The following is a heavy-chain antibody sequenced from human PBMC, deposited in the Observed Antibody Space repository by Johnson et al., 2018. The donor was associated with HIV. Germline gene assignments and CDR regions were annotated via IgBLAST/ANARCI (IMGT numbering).Heavy chain of an antibody. J-gene: IGHJ3*02. V-gene: IGHV3-11*04. CDR3: ARDYRERIVGATLHDAFDI. D-gene: IGHD1-26*01. Sequence: QMLLVESGGGLVKPVGSLRLSCVASGVIFSDYYMSWIRQAPGKWLEWVSYISSSGTTIYYADSVKGRFTISRDNAKNSLYLQMNSLRAEDTAVYYCARDYRERIVGATLHDAFDIWGQGTMVTVSS. CDR1: GVIFSDYY. CDR2: ISSSGTTI.